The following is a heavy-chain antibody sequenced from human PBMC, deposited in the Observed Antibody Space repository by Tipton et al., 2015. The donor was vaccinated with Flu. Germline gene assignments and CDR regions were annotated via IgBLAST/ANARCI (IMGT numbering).Heavy chain of an antibody. CDR3: SRTFPPTYYDYVWGSYRYTRDAFDI. Sequence: TLSLTCTVSGGSISSSSYYWGWLRQPPGKGLEWMGSIYYCGSTYYNPSLKSRVTISVDTSKNQFSLKLSSVTAADTAVYYCSRTFPPTYYDYVWGSYRYTRDAFDIWGQGTMVTVSS. CDR2: IYYCGST. J-gene: IGHJ3*02. CDR1: GGSISSSSYY. V-gene: IGHV4-39*07. D-gene: IGHD3-16*02.